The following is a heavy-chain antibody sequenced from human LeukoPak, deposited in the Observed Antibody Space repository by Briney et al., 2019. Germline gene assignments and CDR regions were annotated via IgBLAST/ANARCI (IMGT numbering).Heavy chain of an antibody. CDR2: IYYSGST. CDR1: GGSISSYY. Sequence: SETLSLTCTVSGGSISSYYWSWIRQPPGKGLEWIGYIYYSGSTNYNPSLKSRVTISVDTSKNQFSLKLSSVTAADTAVYYCAGLSKDPKYYYGSGSSFGTWDYWGQGTLVTVSS. D-gene: IGHD3-10*01. J-gene: IGHJ4*02. V-gene: IGHV4-59*01. CDR3: AGLSKDPKYYYGSGSSFGTWDY.